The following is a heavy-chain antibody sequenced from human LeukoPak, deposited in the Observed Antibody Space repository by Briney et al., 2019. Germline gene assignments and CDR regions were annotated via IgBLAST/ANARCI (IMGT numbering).Heavy chain of an antibody. D-gene: IGHD3-22*01. CDR2: ISAYNGNT. J-gene: IGHJ3*02. CDR1: GYTFTSYG. V-gene: IGHV1-18*01. Sequence: GASVKVSCKASGYTFTSYGISWVRQAPGQGLEWMGWISAYNGNTNYAQKLQGRATMTTDTSTSTAYMELRSLRSDDTAVYYCARDGGAYYDSSGSHAFDIWGQGTMVTVSS. CDR3: ARDGGAYYDSSGSHAFDI.